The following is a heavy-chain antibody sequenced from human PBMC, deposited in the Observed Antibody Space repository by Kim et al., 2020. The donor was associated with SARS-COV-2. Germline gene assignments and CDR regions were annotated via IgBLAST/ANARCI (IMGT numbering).Heavy chain of an antibody. CDR2: IWYDGGNK. J-gene: IGHJ6*02. CDR1: GFTFSSYG. CDR3: ARGAGGSGTQYYYYYYGMDV. Sequence: GGSLRLSCAASGFTFSSYGMHWVRQAPGKGLEWVAVIWYDGGNKYYADSVKGRFTISRDNSKNTLYLQMNSLRAEDTAVYYCARGAGGSGTQYYYYYYGMDVWGQGTTVTVSS. V-gene: IGHV3-33*01. D-gene: IGHD3-10*01.